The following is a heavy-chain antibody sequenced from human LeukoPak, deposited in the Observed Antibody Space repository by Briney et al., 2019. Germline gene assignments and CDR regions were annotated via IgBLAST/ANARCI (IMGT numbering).Heavy chain of an antibody. CDR2: ISYDGTYK. CDR3: ALDGITFGGVIVRGGMDV. V-gene: IGHV3-30*03. D-gene: IGHD3-16*02. Sequence: GGSLRLSCAASGFTFTRYGMHWVRQAPGKGLGWVAMISYDGTYKYYGDSVKGRFTISRDNSENTLYVEMSSLRVDDTAKYYCALDGITFGGVIVRGGMDVWGQGTTVIVSS. CDR1: GFTFTRYG. J-gene: IGHJ6*02.